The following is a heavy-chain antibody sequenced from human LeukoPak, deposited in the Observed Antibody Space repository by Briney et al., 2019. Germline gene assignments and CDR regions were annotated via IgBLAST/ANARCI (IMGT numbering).Heavy chain of an antibody. V-gene: IGHV4-59*08. J-gene: IGHJ4*02. CDR2: IYYSGST. CDR3: ARSIRNDFWSGYLYFDY. CDR1: GGSISSYY. Sequence: SETLSLTCTVSGGSISSYYWSWIRQPPGKGLEWIGYIYYSGSTNYNPSLKSRVTISVDTSKNQFSLKLSSVTAADTAVYYCARSIRNDFWSGYLYFDYWGQGTLVTVSS. D-gene: IGHD3-3*01.